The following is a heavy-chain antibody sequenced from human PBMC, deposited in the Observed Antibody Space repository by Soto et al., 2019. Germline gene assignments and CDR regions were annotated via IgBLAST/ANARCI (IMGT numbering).Heavy chain of an antibody. CDR1: GGTFSSYT. D-gene: IGHD2-2*01. J-gene: IGHJ3*02. CDR2: IIPILGLA. CDR3: ASASRLGYCSSSSCYDAVDI. V-gene: IGHV1-69*02. Sequence: QVQLVQSGAEVKKPGSSVKVSCKASGGTFSSYTISWVRQAPGQGLEWMGRIIPILGLANYAQRFQGRVTITADKSTSTAYMELSSLRSEDTAVYYCASASRLGYCSSSSCYDAVDIWGQGTMVTVSS.